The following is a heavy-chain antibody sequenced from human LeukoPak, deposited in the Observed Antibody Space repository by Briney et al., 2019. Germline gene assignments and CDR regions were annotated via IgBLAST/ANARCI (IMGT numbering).Heavy chain of an antibody. CDR3: ARDRRYQLLSRYFDL. CDR2: IYTSGST. Sequence: SQTLSLTCTVSGGSISSGSYYWSWIRQPAGKGLEWIGRIYTSGSTNYNPSLKSRVTISVDTSKNQFSLKLSSVTAADTAVYYCARDRRYQLLSRYFDLWGRGTLVTVSS. D-gene: IGHD2-2*01. CDR1: GGSISSGSYY. V-gene: IGHV4-61*02. J-gene: IGHJ2*01.